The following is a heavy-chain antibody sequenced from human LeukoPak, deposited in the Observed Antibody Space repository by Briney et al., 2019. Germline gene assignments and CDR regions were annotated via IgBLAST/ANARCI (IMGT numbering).Heavy chain of an antibody. V-gene: IGHV4-30-2*01. CDR2: IYPRGST. Sequence: PSETLSLTCAVSGVSISSGSYSWSWIRQPPGKGLEWIGYIYPRGSTYYNPSLKSRVTISVDTSKNQFSLKLSSVTAADTAVYYCARSPREQLVFVYFDYWGQGTLVTVSS. D-gene: IGHD6-13*01. CDR1: GVSISSGSYS. CDR3: ARSPREQLVFVYFDY. J-gene: IGHJ4*02.